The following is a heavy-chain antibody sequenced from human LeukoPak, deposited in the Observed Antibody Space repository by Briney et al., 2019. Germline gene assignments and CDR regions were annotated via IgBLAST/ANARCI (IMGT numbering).Heavy chain of an antibody. CDR2: IYYSGST. D-gene: IGHD3-16*01. CDR1: GGSISSYY. CDR3: ARVPGGSYGLDAFDI. J-gene: IGHJ3*02. Sequence: PSETLSLTCTVSGGSISSYYWSWIRQPPGKGLEWIGYIYYSGSTNYNPSLKSRVTISIDTSKNQFSLRLTSVTAADTAVYYCARVPGGSYGLDAFDIWGQGTMVTVSS. V-gene: IGHV4-59*01.